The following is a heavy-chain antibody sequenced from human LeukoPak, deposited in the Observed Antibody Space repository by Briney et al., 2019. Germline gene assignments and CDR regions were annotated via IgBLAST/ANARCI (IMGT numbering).Heavy chain of an antibody. CDR1: GGSISSGGYY. CDR2: IYDSGST. V-gene: IGHV4-31*03. CDR3: ARNYNWNDELDY. J-gene: IGHJ4*02. D-gene: IGHD1-20*01. Sequence: SETLSLTCTVSGGSISSGGYYWSWIRQHPGKGLEWIGYIYDSGSTYYNPSLKSRVTISVDTSKNQFSLKLSSVTAADTAVYYWARNYNWNDELDYWGQGTLVTVSS.